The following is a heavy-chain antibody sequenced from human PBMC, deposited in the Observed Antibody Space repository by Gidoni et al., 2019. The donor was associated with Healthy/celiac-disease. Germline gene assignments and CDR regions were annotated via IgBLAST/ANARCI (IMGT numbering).Heavy chain of an antibody. D-gene: IGHD5-12*01. CDR1: GFTFSSYS. J-gene: IGHJ4*02. CDR2: ISSSSSTI. V-gene: IGHV3-48*04. Sequence: EVQLVESGGGLVQPGGSLRLSCAASGFTFSSYSMNWVRQAPGKGLEWVSYISSSSSTIYYADSVKGRFTISRDNAKNSLYLQMNSLRAEDTAVYYCARGIGVATITFEFLDYWGQGTLVTVSS. CDR3: ARGIGVATITFEFLDY.